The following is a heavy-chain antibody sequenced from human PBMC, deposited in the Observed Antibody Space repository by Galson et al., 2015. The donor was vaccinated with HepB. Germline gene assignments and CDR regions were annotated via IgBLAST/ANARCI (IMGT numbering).Heavy chain of an antibody. CDR1: GFTFSNAW. J-gene: IGHJ4*02. Sequence: SLRLSCAASGFTFSNAWMNWVRQAPGKGLEWVGRIKSKTDGGTTDYAAPVKGRFTISRDDSKNTLYLQMNSLKTEDTAVYYCTSWGIWYDSSGYYTYYFDYWGQGTLVTVSS. V-gene: IGHV3-15*07. CDR2: IKSKTDGGTT. CDR3: TSWGIWYDSSGYYTYYFDY. D-gene: IGHD3-22*01.